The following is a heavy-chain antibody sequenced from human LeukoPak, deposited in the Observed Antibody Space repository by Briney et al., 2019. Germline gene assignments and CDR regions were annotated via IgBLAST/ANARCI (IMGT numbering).Heavy chain of an antibody. CDR2: IIPIFGTA. Sequence: SVKVSCKASGYTFTSYGINWVRQAPGQGLEWMGGIIPIFGTANYAQKFQGRVTITADKSTSTAYMELSSLRSEDTAVYYCARAGYSYGYYYYYYMDVWGKGTTVTVSS. CDR3: ARAGYSYGYYYYYYMDV. J-gene: IGHJ6*03. D-gene: IGHD5-18*01. CDR1: GYTFTSYG. V-gene: IGHV1-69*06.